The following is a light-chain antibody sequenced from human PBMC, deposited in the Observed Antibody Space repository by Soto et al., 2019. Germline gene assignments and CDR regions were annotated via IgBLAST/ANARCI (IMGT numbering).Light chain of an antibody. Sequence: DIQMTQSPSSLSASVGDRVIITCRASHDIGNKIAWFQQKPGKGPKSLIYGASILQSGVPSKFSGSRSATDFTLTITSLQPEDFATYYCQQYHVYPLTFGVGTKLEIK. J-gene: IGKJ4*01. CDR1: HDIGNK. CDR2: GAS. CDR3: QQYHVYPLT. V-gene: IGKV1-16*02.